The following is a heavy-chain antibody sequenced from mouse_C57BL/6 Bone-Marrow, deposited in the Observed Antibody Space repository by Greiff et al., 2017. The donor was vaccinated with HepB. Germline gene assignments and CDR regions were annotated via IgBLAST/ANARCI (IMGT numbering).Heavy chain of an antibody. Sequence: EVQVVESGPGLVKPSQSLSLTCSVPGYSITSGYYWNWIRQFPGNKLEWMGYISYDGSNNYNPSLKNRISITRDTSKNQFFLKLNSVTTEDTATYYCARRGYSSGYVGAMDYWGQGTSVTVSS. CDR1: GYSITSGYY. V-gene: IGHV3-6*01. J-gene: IGHJ4*01. CDR2: ISYDGSN. CDR3: ARRGYSSGYVGAMDY. D-gene: IGHD3-2*02.